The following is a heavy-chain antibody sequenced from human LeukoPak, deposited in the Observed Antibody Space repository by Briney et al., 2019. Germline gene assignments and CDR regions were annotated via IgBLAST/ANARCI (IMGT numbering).Heavy chain of an antibody. CDR2: IYYSGST. CDR1: GGSISSYY. D-gene: IGHD6-13*01. CDR3: ARDRIAAATSFKGYYYYYMDV. J-gene: IGHJ6*03. V-gene: IGHV4-59*12. Sequence: SETLSLTCTVSGGSISSYYWSWIRQPPGKGLEWIGYIYYSGSTNYNPSLKSRVTMSVDTSKNQFSLKLSSVTAADTAVYYCARDRIAAATSFKGYYYYYMDVWGKGTTVTISS.